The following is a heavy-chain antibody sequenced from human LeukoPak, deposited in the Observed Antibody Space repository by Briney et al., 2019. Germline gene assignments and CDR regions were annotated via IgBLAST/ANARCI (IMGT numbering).Heavy chain of an antibody. CDR3: ARHDHYYDSSY. V-gene: IGHV5-10-1*01. J-gene: IGHJ4*02. CDR2: IDPSDSYT. Sequence: GGSLRLSCKGSGYIFTSYLISWVRQMSGKGLEWMGRIDPSDSYTNYSPSFQGHVTISADKSISTAYLQWSSLKASDTAMYYCARHDHYYDSSYWGQGTLVTVSS. D-gene: IGHD3-22*01. CDR1: GYIFTSYL.